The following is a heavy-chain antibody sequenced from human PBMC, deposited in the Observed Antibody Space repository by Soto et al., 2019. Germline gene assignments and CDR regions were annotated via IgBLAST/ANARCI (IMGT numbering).Heavy chain of an antibody. CDR2: ISSSSSYI. CDR3: ARDYSPFNY. D-gene: IGHD2-21*01. V-gene: IGHV3-21*01. J-gene: IGHJ4*02. Sequence: PRLSCAASGFTFNSYSMNWVRQAPGKGLEWVSSISSSSSYIYYADSVKGRFTISRDNAKNSLYLQMNSLRAEDTAVYYCARDYSPFNYWGQGTMVTVYS. CDR1: GFTFNSYS.